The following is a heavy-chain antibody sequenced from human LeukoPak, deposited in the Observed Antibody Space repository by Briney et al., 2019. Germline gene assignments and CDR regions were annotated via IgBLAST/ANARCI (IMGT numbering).Heavy chain of an antibody. D-gene: IGHD3-10*01. J-gene: IGHJ4*02. CDR3: ARGYYGSGSYYNGVFNY. V-gene: IGHV4-39*07. CDR1: GFTFSSYA. Sequence: GSLRLSCAASGFTFSSYAMHWVRQAPGKGLEWIGSIYYSGSTYYNPSLKSRVTISVDTSKNQFSLKLSSVTAADTAVYYCARGYYGSGSYYNGVFNYWGQGTLVTVSS. CDR2: IYYSGST.